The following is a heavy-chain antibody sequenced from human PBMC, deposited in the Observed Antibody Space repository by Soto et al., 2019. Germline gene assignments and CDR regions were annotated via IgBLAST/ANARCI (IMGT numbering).Heavy chain of an antibody. CDR1: GFTFSSYW. CDR2: INSDGSST. D-gene: IGHD2-8*01. CDR3: ARDKSLTRYCTNGVCYPLDV. Sequence: GGSLILSCAASGFTFSSYWMHWVRQAPGKGLVWVSRINSDGSSTSYAASVKGRFTISRDNAKNTLYLQMNSLRAEDTAVYYCARDKSLTRYCTNGVCYPLDVWGKGTTVTVSS. V-gene: IGHV3-74*01. J-gene: IGHJ6*04.